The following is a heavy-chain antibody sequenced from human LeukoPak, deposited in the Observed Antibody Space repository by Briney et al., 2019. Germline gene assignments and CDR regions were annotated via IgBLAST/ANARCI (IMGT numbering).Heavy chain of an antibody. CDR2: ISSSSSYI. J-gene: IGHJ6*03. D-gene: IGHD3-10*01. Sequence: GGSLRLSCAASGFTFSSYSMNWVRQAPGKGLEWVSSISSSSSYIYYADSVKGRFTISRDNAKNSLYLQMNSLRAEDTAVYYCARGPTYGSAVNYYYYYYMDVWGKGTTVTVSS. CDR1: GFTFSSYS. CDR3: ARGPTYGSAVNYYYYYYMDV. V-gene: IGHV3-21*01.